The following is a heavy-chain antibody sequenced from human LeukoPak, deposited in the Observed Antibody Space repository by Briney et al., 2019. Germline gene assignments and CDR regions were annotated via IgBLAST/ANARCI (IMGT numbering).Heavy chain of an antibody. V-gene: IGHV3-30*02. CDR2: IRSDGSNK. J-gene: IGHJ4*02. CDR1: GFSFSSYG. Sequence: PGGSLRLSCAGSGFSFSSYGMHWVRQAPGKGLEWMAFIRSDGSNKYHADSVKGRFTISRDNSKNTLCLQMNSLRAEDTAVYYCARILDSAWGELGYWGQGTLVTVSS. D-gene: IGHD6-19*01. CDR3: ARILDSAWGELGY.